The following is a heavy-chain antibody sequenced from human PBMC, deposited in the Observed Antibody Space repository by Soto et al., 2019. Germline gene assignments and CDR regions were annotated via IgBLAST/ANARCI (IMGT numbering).Heavy chain of an antibody. CDR2: ISDYNRDT. Sequence: QVQLEQSGAEVKKPGASVQVSCKTSGYTFTSHAISWVRQAPGQGLEWMGWISDYNRDTNYAQNLQGRFTVTIDTSTSTVYMELRSLRPDDTAIYYCARSGGSSGWYDPEDYWGQGTLVTVSS. J-gene: IGHJ4*02. CDR3: ARSGGSSGWYDPEDY. V-gene: IGHV1-18*01. CDR1: GYTFTSHA. D-gene: IGHD6-19*01.